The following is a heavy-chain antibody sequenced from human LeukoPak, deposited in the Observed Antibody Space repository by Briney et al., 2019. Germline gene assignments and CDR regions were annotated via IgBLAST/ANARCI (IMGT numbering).Heavy chain of an antibody. CDR3: AREYTLYRSGWFLDY. D-gene: IGHD6-19*01. Sequence: SQTLSLTCTVSGGSISSGDYYWSWIRQPPGKGLEWIGYIYYSGSTYYNPSLKSRATISIDTSKNQFSLKLSSVTAADTAVFYCAREYTLYRSGWFLDYWGQGTVVTVSS. V-gene: IGHV4-30-4*01. J-gene: IGHJ4*02. CDR1: GGSISSGDYY. CDR2: IYYSGST.